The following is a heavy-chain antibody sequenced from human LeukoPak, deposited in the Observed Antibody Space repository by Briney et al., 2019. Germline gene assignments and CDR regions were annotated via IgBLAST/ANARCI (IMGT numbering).Heavy chain of an antibody. J-gene: IGHJ3*02. CDR2: IDAGNGRT. V-gene: IGHV1-3*03. D-gene: IGHD4-17*01. CDR1: GYDFTKYA. CDR3: AVNYGDYHGAGAFDI. Sequence: GASVKVSCKASGYDFTKYAVQWVRQAPGQRLEWMGWIDAGNGRTKYSQDFQGRVTITRDTSASTAYMELSSLRSEDMAVYYCAVNYGDYHGAGAFDIWGQGTMVTVSS.